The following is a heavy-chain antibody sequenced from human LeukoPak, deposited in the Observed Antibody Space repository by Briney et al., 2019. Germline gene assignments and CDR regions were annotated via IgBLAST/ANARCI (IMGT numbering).Heavy chain of an antibody. D-gene: IGHD3-10*01. V-gene: IGHV3-23*01. CDR3: ARASPPDGEVTSSLAY. CDR1: GFTFTSYS. J-gene: IGHJ4*02. Sequence: GGSLRLSCATSGFTFTSYSMTWVRQAAGKWLGWVSGIRGGGYSTYYADCVKGRFTISRDNSKHTMSLQMNSVTITRTAVYYCARASPPDGEVTSSLAYWGQGALVTVSS. CDR2: IRGGGYST.